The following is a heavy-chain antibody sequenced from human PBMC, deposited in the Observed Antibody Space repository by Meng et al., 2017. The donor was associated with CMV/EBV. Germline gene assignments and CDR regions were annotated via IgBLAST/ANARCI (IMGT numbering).Heavy chain of an antibody. J-gene: IGHJ6*02. V-gene: IGHV3-30*04. CDR2: ISYDGSNK. CDR1: GFTFSSYA. D-gene: IGHD5-18*01. Sequence: GGSLRLSCAASGFTFSSYAMHWVRQAPGKGLEWVAVISYDGSNKYYADSVKGRFTISSDNSKNTLYLQMNSLRAEDTAVYYCARAAYLPEIQLWSRSYYYYGMDVWGQGTTVTVSS. CDR3: ARAAYLPEIQLWSRSYYYYGMDV.